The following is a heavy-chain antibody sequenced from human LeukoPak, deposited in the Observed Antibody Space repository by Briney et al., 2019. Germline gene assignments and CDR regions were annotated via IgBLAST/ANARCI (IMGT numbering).Heavy chain of an antibody. CDR1: GFTVSSNY. J-gene: IGHJ4*02. V-gene: IGHV3-53*01. CDR2: IHSGGSI. Sequence: PGGSLRLSCAASGFTVSSNYMNWVRQAPGKGLEWVSLIHSGGSIYYADSVKGRFTTSRDNSKNTLYLQMNSLRAEDTAMYYCARAGSSGYYPLANWGQGTLVTVSS. D-gene: IGHD3-22*01. CDR3: ARAGSSGYYPLAN.